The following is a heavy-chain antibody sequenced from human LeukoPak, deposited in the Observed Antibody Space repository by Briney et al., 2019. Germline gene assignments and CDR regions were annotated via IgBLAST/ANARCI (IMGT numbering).Heavy chain of an antibody. Sequence: ASVTVSFTASGYTFTSNYIHWVRQAPGQGLEWMEMIYPRDGSTSYAQKFQGRVTMTEDTSTDTAYMELSSLRSEDTAVYYCATAWDCSGGSCYSYYYYGMDVWGQGTTVTVSS. CDR2: IYPRDGST. J-gene: IGHJ6*02. CDR1: GYTFTSNY. D-gene: IGHD2-15*01. V-gene: IGHV1-46*01. CDR3: ATAWDCSGGSCYSYYYYGMDV.